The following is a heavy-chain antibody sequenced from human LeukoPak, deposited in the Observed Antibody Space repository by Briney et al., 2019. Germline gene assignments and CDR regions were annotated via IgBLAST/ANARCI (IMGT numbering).Heavy chain of an antibody. CDR2: IYYTGKT. D-gene: IGHD4-11*01. J-gene: IGHJ1*01. CDR3: ESYYSDSEYFQH. CDR1: GGSINSFS. V-gene: IGHV4-59*13. Sequence: PSETLSLTCTVSGGSINSFSWSWIRQPPGEGLEWIGYIYYTGKTNYNPSLKSQVTISIDPSKNQFSLNVSSMTAADTAVYYCESYYSDSEYFQHWGQGTLVTVSS.